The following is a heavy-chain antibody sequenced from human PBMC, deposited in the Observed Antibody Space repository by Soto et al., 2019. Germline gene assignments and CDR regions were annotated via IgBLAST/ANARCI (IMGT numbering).Heavy chain of an antibody. CDR2: IIPIFGTA. CDR3: AREVVVTRDYYGMDV. J-gene: IGHJ6*02. V-gene: IGHV1-69*13. CDR1: GGTYSSNA. D-gene: IGHD3-22*01. Sequence: GASVKVSCTASGGTYSSNAISWVRQAPGQGLEWMGGIIPIFGTANYAQKFQGRVTITADESTSTAYMELSSLRSEDTAVYYCAREVVVTRDYYGMDVWGQGTTVTVSS.